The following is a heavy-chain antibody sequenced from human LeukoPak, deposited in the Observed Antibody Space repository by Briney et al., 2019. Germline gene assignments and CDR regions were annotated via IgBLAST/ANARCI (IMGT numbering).Heavy chain of an antibody. CDR3: ARDQRDYGDYVYYYGMDV. V-gene: IGHV1-69*04. J-gene: IGHJ6*02. CDR1: GGTFSSYA. D-gene: IGHD4-17*01. CDR2: IIPILGIA. Sequence: GASVKVSCKASGGTFSSYAISWVRQAPGQGLEWMGRIIPILGIANYAQKFQGRVTITADKSTSTAYMELSSLRSEDTAVYYCARDQRDYGDYVYYYGMDVWGQGTTVTVSS.